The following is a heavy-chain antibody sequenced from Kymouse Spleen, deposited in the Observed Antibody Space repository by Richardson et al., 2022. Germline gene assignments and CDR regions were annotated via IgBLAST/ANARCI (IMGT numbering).Heavy chain of an antibody. V-gene: IGHV4-34*01. Sequence: QVQLQQWGAGLLKPSETLSLTCAVYGGSFSGYYWSWIRQPPGKGLEWIGEINHSGSTNYNPSLKSRVTISVDTSKNQFSLKLSSVTAADTAVYYCARGGGLELRDFDYWGQGTLVTVSS. J-gene: IGHJ4*02. D-gene: IGHD1-7*01. CDR3: ARGGGLELRDFDY. CDR1: GGSFSGYY. CDR2: INHSGST.